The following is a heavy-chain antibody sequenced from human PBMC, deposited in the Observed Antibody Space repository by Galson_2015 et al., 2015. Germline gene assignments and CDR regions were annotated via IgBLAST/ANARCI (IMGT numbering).Heavy chain of an antibody. Sequence: SLRLSCAASGFTFSSYSMNWVRQAPGKGLEWVSSISSSSSYIYYADSVKGRFTISRDNAKNSLYLQMNSLRVDDTAVYYCARGSPSGAVVTYDAFDIWGQGTMVTVSS. V-gene: IGHV3-21*01. CDR3: ARGSPSGAVVTYDAFDI. CDR2: ISSSSSYI. CDR1: GFTFSSYS. J-gene: IGHJ3*02. D-gene: IGHD2-21*02.